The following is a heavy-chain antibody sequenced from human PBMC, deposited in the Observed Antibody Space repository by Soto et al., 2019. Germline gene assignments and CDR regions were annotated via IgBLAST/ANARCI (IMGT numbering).Heavy chain of an antibody. CDR1: GFTFSSYA. CDR3: AKDRYGDRGDY. J-gene: IGHJ4*02. D-gene: IGHD4-17*01. CDR2: ISSSGGTI. Sequence: EVQLLESGGGLVQPGGSLRLSCAASGFTFSSYAMSWVRQAPGKGLEWVSSISSSGGTIYYAYSVKGRFTISRDNSKNTMYVQMNSLRAVVTAIYYCAKDRYGDRGDYWGQGTLVTVSP. V-gene: IGHV3-23*01.